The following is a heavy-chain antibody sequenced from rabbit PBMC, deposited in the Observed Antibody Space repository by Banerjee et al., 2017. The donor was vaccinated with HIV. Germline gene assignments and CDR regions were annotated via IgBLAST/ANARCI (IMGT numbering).Heavy chain of an antibody. CDR2: IHAGNSGNT. D-gene: IGHD6-1*01. J-gene: IGHJ4*01. CDR3: ARGYGGYAAYDYANL. V-gene: IGHV1S40*01. Sequence: QSLEESGGDLVKPGASLTLTCTASGFSFSSSYYMCWVRQAPGKGLEWIASIHAGNSGNTYYASWAKGRFTISKTSSTTVTLQMTSLTAADTATYFCARGYGGYAAYDYANLWGPGTLVTVS. CDR1: GFSFSSSYY.